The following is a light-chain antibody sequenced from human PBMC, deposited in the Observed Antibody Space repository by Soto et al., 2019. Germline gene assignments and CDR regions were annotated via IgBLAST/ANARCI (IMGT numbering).Light chain of an antibody. Sequence: QSVLTQPPSVSGAPGQRVTISCTGGSSNIGAGYDVHWYQQLPGTAPKLLIYGNSNRPSGVPDRFSGSKSGTSASLAITWLQAEDEADYYCQSYDSSLSALVVFGGGTKLTVL. V-gene: IGLV1-40*01. CDR3: QSYDSSLSALVV. CDR1: SSNIGAGYD. J-gene: IGLJ2*01. CDR2: GNS.